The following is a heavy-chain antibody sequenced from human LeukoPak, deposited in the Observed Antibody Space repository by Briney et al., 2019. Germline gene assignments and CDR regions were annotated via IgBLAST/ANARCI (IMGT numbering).Heavy chain of an antibody. J-gene: IGHJ4*02. CDR3: AREGRGYSGYDW. Sequence: PGGSLRLSCAASGFTFRNHGMNWVRQAPGKGLEWVSGISPSGGGTYYADSVKGRFTISRDDSKNTLSLQMDSLRAEDTAVYYCAREGRGYSGYDWWGQGTLVTVSS. CDR1: GFTFRNHG. CDR2: ISPSGGGT. D-gene: IGHD5-12*01. V-gene: IGHV3-23*01.